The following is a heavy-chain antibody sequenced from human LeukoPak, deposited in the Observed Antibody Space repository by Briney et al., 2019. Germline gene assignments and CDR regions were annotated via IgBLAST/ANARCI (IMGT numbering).Heavy chain of an antibody. Sequence: HPGGSLRLSCAASGFTFSGSAMHWVRQASGKGLEWVGRIRSEPNSYATAYAASVKGRFTISRDDSKNTAYLQMNSLKTEDTAVYYCTSLLGYCTNDVCYNYWGQGTLVTVSS. CDR1: GFTFSGSA. J-gene: IGHJ4*02. CDR2: IRSEPNSYAT. CDR3: TSLLGYCTNDVCYNY. V-gene: IGHV3-73*01. D-gene: IGHD2-8*01.